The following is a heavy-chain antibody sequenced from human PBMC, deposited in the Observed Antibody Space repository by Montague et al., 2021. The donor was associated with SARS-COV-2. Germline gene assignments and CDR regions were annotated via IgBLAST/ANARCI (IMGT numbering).Heavy chain of an antibody. D-gene: IGHD3-3*01. Sequence: SETLSLTCSFSGGSIRSYSWSWIRMPPGKPLEWLVYIYYSWETTHNPSLKSRVTITVDTSRSQFSLRLTSVTAADTAVYVCARFWSGYVDKWSQGTLVTVSS. J-gene: IGHJ4*02. V-gene: IGHV4-59*01. CDR3: ARFWSGYVDK. CDR1: GGSIRSYS. CDR2: IYYSWET.